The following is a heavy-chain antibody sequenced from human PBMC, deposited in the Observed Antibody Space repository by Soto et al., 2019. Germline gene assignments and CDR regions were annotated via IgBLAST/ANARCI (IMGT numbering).Heavy chain of an antibody. CDR3: AKDRQQQLVPYWFDP. V-gene: IGHV3-23*01. Sequence: GGSLRLSCAASGFTFSSYAMSWVRQAPGKGLEWVSAISGSGGSTYYADSVKGRFTISRDNSKNTLYLQMNSLRAEDTAVYYCAKDRQQQLVPYWFDPWGQGTLVTVSS. CDR1: GFTFSSYA. J-gene: IGHJ5*02. D-gene: IGHD6-13*01. CDR2: ISGSGGST.